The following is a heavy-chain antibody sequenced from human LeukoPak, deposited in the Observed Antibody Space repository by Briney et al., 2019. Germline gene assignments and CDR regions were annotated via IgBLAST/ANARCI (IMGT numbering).Heavy chain of an antibody. D-gene: IGHD6-19*01. V-gene: IGHV4-59*08. J-gene: IGHJ4*02. Sequence: SETLSLTCTVSGGSISTYYWSWIRQPPGKGLEWIGYIYYSGSTNYNPSLMSRLTISVDTSKNQFSLKLSSVTAADTAVYYCARLIAVAGTYRGHFDYWGQGALVTVSS. CDR3: ARLIAVAGTYRGHFDY. CDR1: GGSISTYY. CDR2: IYYSGST.